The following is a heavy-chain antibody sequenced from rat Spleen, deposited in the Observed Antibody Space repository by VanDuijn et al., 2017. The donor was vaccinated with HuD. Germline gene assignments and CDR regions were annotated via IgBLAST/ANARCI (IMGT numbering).Heavy chain of an antibody. CDR3: VRETGYNSYFDY. D-gene: IGHD1-4*01. J-gene: IGHJ2*01. Sequence: EVKLVESGGGLVQPGRSLKLSCAASGFTFNYYWMTWIRQAPGKGLEWVASSINTGGSTYYADSVKGRFTISRDNAKSNLYLQMDSLRSEDTATYYCVRETGYNSYFDYWGQGVMVTVSS. CDR2: SINTGGST. CDR1: GFTFNYYW. V-gene: IGHV5-31*01.